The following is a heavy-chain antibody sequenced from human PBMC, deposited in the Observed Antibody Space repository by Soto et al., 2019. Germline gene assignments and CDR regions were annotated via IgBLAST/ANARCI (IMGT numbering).Heavy chain of an antibody. D-gene: IGHD3-3*01. CDR1: GYTFTSYG. Sequence: QVQLVQSGAEVKKPGASVKVSCKASGYTFTSYGISWVRQAPGQGLEWLGWISAYNGNTNYAQKLQGRVTMTTDTSTSTAYMELRSLRSDDTAVYYCARDGNGITIFGVDPHWFDPWGQGTLVTVSS. V-gene: IGHV1-18*01. CDR3: ARDGNGITIFGVDPHWFDP. CDR2: ISAYNGNT. J-gene: IGHJ5*02.